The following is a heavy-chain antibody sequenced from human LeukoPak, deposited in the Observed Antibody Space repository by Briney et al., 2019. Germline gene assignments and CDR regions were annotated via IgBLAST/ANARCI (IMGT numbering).Heavy chain of an antibody. CDR3: AKVGAIRSIAARNPLGY. Sequence: GGSLRLSCAASGFTFSSYGMHWVRQAPGKGLEWVAFIRYDGSNKYYADSVKGRFTISRDNSKNTLYLQMNSLRAEDTAVYYRAKVGAIRSIAARNPLGYWGQGTLVTVSS. CDR1: GFTFSSYG. CDR2: IRYDGSNK. J-gene: IGHJ4*02. V-gene: IGHV3-30*02. D-gene: IGHD6-6*01.